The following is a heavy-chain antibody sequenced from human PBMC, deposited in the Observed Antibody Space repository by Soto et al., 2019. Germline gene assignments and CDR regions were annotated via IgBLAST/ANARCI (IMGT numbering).Heavy chain of an antibody. D-gene: IGHD3-22*01. Sequence: GGSLRLSCAASGFTFSSYGMHWVRQAPGKGLEWVAVISYDGSNKYYADSGKGRFTSSRDNSKNTLYLQMNSLRAEDTAVYYCAKGPNRARSDSSGYMNWPTLGNFDYWGQGTLVTVSS. CDR3: AKGPNRARSDSSGYMNWPTLGNFDY. CDR1: GFTFSSYG. V-gene: IGHV3-30*18. J-gene: IGHJ4*02. CDR2: ISYDGSNK.